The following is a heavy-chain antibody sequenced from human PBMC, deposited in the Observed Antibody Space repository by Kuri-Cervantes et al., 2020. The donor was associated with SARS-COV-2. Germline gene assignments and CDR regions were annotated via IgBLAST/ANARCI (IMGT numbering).Heavy chain of an antibody. CDR1: GFTFSSYA. CDR2: ISGSGGST. D-gene: IGHD6-13*01. CDR3: AKPEAAGPFYYGVDV. J-gene: IGHJ6*02. Sequence: GGSLRLSCAASGFTFSSYAMSWVRQAPGKGLEWVSAISGSGGSTYYADSVKGRFTISRDNSKNTLYLQMNSLRAEDTAVYYCAKPEAAGPFYYGVDVWGQGTLVTVSS. V-gene: IGHV3-23*01.